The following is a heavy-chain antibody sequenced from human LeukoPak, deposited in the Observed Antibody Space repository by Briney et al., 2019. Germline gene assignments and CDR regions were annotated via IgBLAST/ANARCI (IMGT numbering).Heavy chain of an antibody. CDR3: ARDSGRWGAVGAIDY. J-gene: IGHJ4*02. D-gene: IGHD6-19*01. CDR1: GGSISSGAYY. Sequence: SQTLSLTCTVSGGSISSGAYYWGWLRQHPGKGLEWIGYIYCSSSSNYNPSHKRRVTITVDTSKNQSSLKLSSVPAAETAVYSCARDSGRWGAVGAIDYWGQGTLVTVSS. CDR2: IYCSSSS. V-gene: IGHV4-31*03.